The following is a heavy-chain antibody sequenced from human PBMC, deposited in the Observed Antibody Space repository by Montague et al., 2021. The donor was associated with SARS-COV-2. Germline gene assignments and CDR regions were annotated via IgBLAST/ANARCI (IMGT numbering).Heavy chain of an antibody. CDR3: AKDDSSGYSTSWFDP. CDR1: GFTFSSYG. D-gene: IGHD3-22*01. CDR2: ISYDGSNK. J-gene: IGHJ5*02. Sequence: SLRLSCAASGFTFSSYGMHWVRQAPGKGLEWVAVISYDGSNKYYADSVKGRFTISRDNSKNTLYLQMNSLRAEDTAVYYCAKDDSSGYSTSWFDPWGQGTLATVSS. V-gene: IGHV3-30*18.